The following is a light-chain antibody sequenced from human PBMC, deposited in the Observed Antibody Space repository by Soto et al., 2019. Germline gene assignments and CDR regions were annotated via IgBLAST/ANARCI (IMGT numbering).Light chain of an antibody. V-gene: IGKV3-20*01. CDR2: DAS. CDR1: QSVSSSY. Sequence: EIVLTQSPGTLSLSPGERASLSCRASQSVSSSYLAWYQQKPGQAPRLLIYDASSRATGIPDRFSGSGSGTDFTLTISRLEPEDFAVYWCQQYGSSPTFGQGTKVEIK. CDR3: QQYGSSPT. J-gene: IGKJ1*01.